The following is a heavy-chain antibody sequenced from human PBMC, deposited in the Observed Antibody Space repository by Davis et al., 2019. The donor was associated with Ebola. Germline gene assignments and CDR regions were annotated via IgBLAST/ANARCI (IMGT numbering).Heavy chain of an antibody. J-gene: IGHJ4*02. D-gene: IGHD4-17*01. CDR2: IHYSGST. Sequence: SETLSLTCTVSGGSISGYYYNWIRQPPGKGLEWIGYIHYSGSTNYSPSLKSRVTISVDTSKNQFSLKLSSVTAADTAVYYCARADGDYVHFDYWGQGILVTVSS. V-gene: IGHV4-59*08. CDR1: GGSISGYY. CDR3: ARADGDYVHFDY.